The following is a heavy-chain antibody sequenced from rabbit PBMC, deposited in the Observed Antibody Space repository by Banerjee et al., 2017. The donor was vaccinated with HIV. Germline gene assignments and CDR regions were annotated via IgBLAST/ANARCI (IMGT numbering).Heavy chain of an antibody. V-gene: IGHV1S45*01. CDR3: ARDLGLINL. D-gene: IGHD3-1*01. Sequence: QEQLEESGGDLVKPEGSLTLTCTASGFDLSSYYYMCWVRQAPGKGLEWIACIISSSGNTYYASWAKGRFTISKTSSTTLTLQMTSLTIADTATYFCARDLGLINLWGPGTLVTVS. CDR2: IISSSGNT. J-gene: IGHJ4*01. CDR1: GFDLSSYYY.